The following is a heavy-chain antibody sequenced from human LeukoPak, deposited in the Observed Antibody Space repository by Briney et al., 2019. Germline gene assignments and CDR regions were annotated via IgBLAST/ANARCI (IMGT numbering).Heavy chain of an antibody. V-gene: IGHV3-23*01. Sequence: PGGSLRLSCAASGFTFSSYAMSWVRQAPGKGLEWVSSISGSGTSTYYADSVKGRFTISRDNSKNTLYLQMNSLRAEDTALYSCAKDYGGNSDAFDIWGRGTVVTVSS. CDR2: ISGSGTST. D-gene: IGHD4-23*01. CDR1: GFTFSSYA. J-gene: IGHJ3*02. CDR3: AKDYGGNSDAFDI.